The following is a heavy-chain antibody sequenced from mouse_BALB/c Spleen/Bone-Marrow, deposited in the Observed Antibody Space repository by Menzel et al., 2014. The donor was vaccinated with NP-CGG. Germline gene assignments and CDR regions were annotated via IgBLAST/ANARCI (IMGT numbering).Heavy chain of an antibody. J-gene: IGHJ4*01. CDR2: IDPANGNT. Sequence: VQLQQSGAELVKPGASVKLSCTASGFNIKDTYMHWVKQRPEQGLEWIGRIDPANGNTNYDPRSQGKATITADTSSNTAYLQLSSLTSEDTAVYYCARYGGRYYARDYWGQGTSVTVSS. D-gene: IGHD1-1*01. CDR3: ARYGGRYYARDY. V-gene: IGHV14-3*02. CDR1: GFNIKDTY.